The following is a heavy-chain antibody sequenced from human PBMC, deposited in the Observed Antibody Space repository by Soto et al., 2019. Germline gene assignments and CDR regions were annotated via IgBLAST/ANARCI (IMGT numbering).Heavy chain of an antibody. CDR2: ISGSGGST. Sequence: EVQLLESGGGLVQPGGSLRLSCAASGFTFSSYAMSWVRQAPGKGLEWVSAISGSGGSTYYADSVKGRFTISRDNSKNKLYLQMNSLRAEDTAVYYCAKDLLVVLWFGELGDAFDIWGQGTMVTVSS. V-gene: IGHV3-23*01. D-gene: IGHD3-10*01. CDR1: GFTFSSYA. J-gene: IGHJ3*02. CDR3: AKDLLVVLWFGELGDAFDI.